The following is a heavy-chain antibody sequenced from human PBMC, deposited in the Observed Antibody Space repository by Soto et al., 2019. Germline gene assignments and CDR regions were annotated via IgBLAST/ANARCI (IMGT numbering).Heavy chain of an antibody. D-gene: IGHD2-21*02. CDR1: VFTFSTFE. CDR2: ISRSGLTS. J-gene: IGHJ4*02. CDR3: ERGLPYEY. Sequence: PWGSLLLSCAPSVFTFSTFEMHWVRQAPGKGLEWVSYISRSGLTSHYADSVRGRFTISIDNAKNSLYLQMNSLRVEDTAVYYCERGLPYEYWGQGTKVTVSS. V-gene: IGHV3-48*03.